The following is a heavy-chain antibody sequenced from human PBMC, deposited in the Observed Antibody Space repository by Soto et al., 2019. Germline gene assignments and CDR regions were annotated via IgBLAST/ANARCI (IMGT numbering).Heavy chain of an antibody. Sequence: QVQLVQSGAEVKKPESSVKVSCKAPGGTFSTYAISWVRQAPGQGLEGMGGIIPMFGTANYAQRFQARVTITADDSTNTVYMERSSLRSEDTAVYFCASGIQLWLRRINNGYSGWGQGTLVTVSS. V-gene: IGHV1-69*12. D-gene: IGHD5-18*01. J-gene: IGHJ4*02. CDR3: ASGIQLWLRRINNGYSG. CDR2: IIPMFGTA. CDR1: GGTFSTYA.